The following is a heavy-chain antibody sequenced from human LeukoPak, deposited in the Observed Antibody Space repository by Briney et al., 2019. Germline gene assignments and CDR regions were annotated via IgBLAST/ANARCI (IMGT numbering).Heavy chain of an antibody. Sequence: SVKVSCKASGGTFSSYAISWVRQAPGQGLEWMGGIIPIFGTANYAQKFQGRVTITADESTSTAYMELSSLRSEDTAVYYCARDLYYYDSSGCYWGQGTLVTVSS. CDR2: IIPIFGTA. CDR1: GGTFSSYA. V-gene: IGHV1-69*13. D-gene: IGHD3-22*01. J-gene: IGHJ4*02. CDR3: ARDLYYYDSSGCY.